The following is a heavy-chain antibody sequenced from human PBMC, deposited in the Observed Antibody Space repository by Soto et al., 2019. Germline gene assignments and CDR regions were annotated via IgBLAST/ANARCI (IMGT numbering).Heavy chain of an antibody. V-gene: IGHV2-5*01. CDR2: LYWNDDK. CDR1: GFSLSTRAVG. Sequence: QITLKESGPTLVKPTQTLTLTCTFSGFSLSTRAVGVGWIRQPPGKALEWLALLYWNDDKRYSPSLKNRLTITKDTSKNHVVLTMTNMDPVDTATYYCAHRHELGSFDIWGQGTKVTVSS. CDR3: AHRHELGSFDI. J-gene: IGHJ3*02. D-gene: IGHD1-26*01.